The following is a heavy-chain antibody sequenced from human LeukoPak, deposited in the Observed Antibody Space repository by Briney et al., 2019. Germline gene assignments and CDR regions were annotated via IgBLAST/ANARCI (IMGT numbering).Heavy chain of an antibody. Sequence: ASVKVSCKASGGTFSSYAISWVRQAPGQGLEWMGGIIPIFGTANYAQKFQGRVTITADKSTSTAYMELSSLRSEDTAVYYCAKHIVVVTAVGPYDAFDIWGQGTMVTVSS. CDR2: IIPIFGTA. CDR3: AKHIVVVTAVGPYDAFDI. D-gene: IGHD2-21*02. CDR1: GGTFSSYA. J-gene: IGHJ3*02. V-gene: IGHV1-69*06.